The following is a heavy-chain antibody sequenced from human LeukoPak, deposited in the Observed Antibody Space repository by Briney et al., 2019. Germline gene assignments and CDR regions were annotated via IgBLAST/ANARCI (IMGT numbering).Heavy chain of an antibody. J-gene: IGHJ5*02. CDR2: INHSGTT. CDR1: GGSFSGYY. Sequence: ASETLSLTXAVYGGSFSGYYWSWIRQPPGKGLEWIGEINHSGTTNYNPSLKSRVTISVDTSSNQFSLNLSSVTAADTAVYYCARGSSWYVWFDPWGQGTLVTVSS. V-gene: IGHV4-34*01. D-gene: IGHD6-13*01. CDR3: ARGSSWYVWFDP.